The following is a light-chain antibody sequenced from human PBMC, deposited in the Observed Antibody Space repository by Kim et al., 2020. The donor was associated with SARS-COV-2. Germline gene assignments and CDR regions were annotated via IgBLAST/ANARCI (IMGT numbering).Light chain of an antibody. CDR1: SSNIGSNT. V-gene: IGLV1-44*01. Sequence: GQRVTISCSGSSSNIGSNTVNWLKQLPGTAPKLLISSNDQRPSWVPDRFSGSKSGTSASLAISGLQSEDEADYYCAAWDDSLIGVVFGGGTQLTVL. J-gene: IGLJ2*01. CDR3: AAWDDSLIGVV. CDR2: SND.